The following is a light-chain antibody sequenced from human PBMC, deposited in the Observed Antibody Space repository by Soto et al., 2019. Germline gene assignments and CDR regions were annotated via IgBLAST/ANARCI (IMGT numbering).Light chain of an antibody. J-gene: IGLJ3*02. CDR2: DVT. CDR3: SSYTTSSTLV. Sequence: QSALTQPASVSGSPGQSITISCTGTSSDIGGYNFVSWYQQHPGKAPKLMIYDVTNRPPGLSDRFSGSKSGNTASLTICGLQAEDEADYYCSSYTTSSTLVFGGGTKLTVL. V-gene: IGLV2-14*03. CDR1: SSDIGGYNF.